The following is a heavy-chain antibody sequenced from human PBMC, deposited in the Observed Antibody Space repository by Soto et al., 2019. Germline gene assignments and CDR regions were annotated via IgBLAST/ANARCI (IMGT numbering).Heavy chain of an antibody. V-gene: IGHV3-15*07. CDR3: TTEITYYYGSPPDGFQH. D-gene: IGHD3-10*01. Sequence: GGSLRLSCAASGFTFSNAWMNWVRQAPGKGLEWVGRIKSKTDGGTTDYAAPVKGRFTISRDDSKNTLYLQMNSLKTEDTAVYYCTTEITYYYGSPPDGFQHWGQGTLVTVSS. CDR1: GFTFSNAW. CDR2: IKSKTDGGTT. J-gene: IGHJ1*01.